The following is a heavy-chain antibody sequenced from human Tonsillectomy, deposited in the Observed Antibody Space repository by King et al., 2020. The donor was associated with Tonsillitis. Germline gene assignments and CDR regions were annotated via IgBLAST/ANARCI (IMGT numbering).Heavy chain of an antibody. CDR1: GFTFSSSA. CDR2: IYSGGGST. CDR3: LKRRFPGGGDFDY. Sequence: VQLVESGGGLVRPGGSLRLSCAASGFTFSSSAMNWVRQAPGKGLEWVSDIYSGGGSTYYADSVKGRFSISRDDSKNTLYLQMNSLRAGDPALYYCLKRRFPGGGDFDYWGQGTLVTVSS. D-gene: IGHD3-10*01. V-gene: IGHV3-23*03. J-gene: IGHJ4*02.